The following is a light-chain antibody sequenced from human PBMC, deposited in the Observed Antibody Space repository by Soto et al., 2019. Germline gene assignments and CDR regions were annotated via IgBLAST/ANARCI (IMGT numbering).Light chain of an antibody. J-gene: IGKJ5*01. CDR1: EAIRSA. V-gene: IGKV1-6*01. CDR2: AAS. Sequence: AIQLTQSPSSLSASVGDRVTITCRASEAIRSALGWYQQKPGKVPKLLIYAASILQSGVPSRFSGSGSGTDFTLTISSLQPEDFATYYCQQYNNWPLFGQGTRLEIK. CDR3: QQYNNWPL.